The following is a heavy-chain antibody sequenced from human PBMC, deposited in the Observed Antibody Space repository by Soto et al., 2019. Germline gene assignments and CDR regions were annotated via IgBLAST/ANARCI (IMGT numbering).Heavy chain of an antibody. CDR1: GYTFTSYA. V-gene: IGHV1-18*01. D-gene: IGHD1-26*01. CDR3: ARGYSGRDAFDI. CDR2: ISVYNGNT. J-gene: IGHJ3*02. Sequence: QVQLVQSGAEVKKPGASVKVSCKASGYTFTSYAISWVRQAPGQGLEWMGWISVYNGNTNYAEKLQGRVTMTTETSTSTAYMELRSLRSHDTAVYYCARGYSGRDAFDIWGQGTMVTASS.